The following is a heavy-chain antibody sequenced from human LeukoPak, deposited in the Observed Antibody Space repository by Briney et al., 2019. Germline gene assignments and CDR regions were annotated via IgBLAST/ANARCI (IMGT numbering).Heavy chain of an antibody. CDR1: GFTFSDYS. D-gene: IGHD4-17*01. Sequence: GGSLRLSCAASGFTFSDYSMNWVRQAPGKGLEWVSYISSTSTIYYADSVKGRFTISRDNAKNSLYLQMNSLRDEDTAVYYCARGLDYGDYFDYWGQGTLVTVSS. CDR2: ISSTSTI. CDR3: ARGLDYGDYFDY. J-gene: IGHJ4*02. V-gene: IGHV3-48*02.